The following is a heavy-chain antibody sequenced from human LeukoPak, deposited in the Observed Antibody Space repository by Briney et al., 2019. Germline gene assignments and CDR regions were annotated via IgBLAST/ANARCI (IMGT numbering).Heavy chain of an antibody. J-gene: IGHJ4*02. Sequence: ASVKVSCKASGYTFTTYGITWVRQAPEQGLDWVGWSSTNNGNTNYAQKLQGRVTMTTDTPTSTAYMELRSLRYDDTAVYYCARTVTGYYRLDYWGQGTLVTVSS. V-gene: IGHV1-18*04. D-gene: IGHD3-9*01. CDR2: SSTNNGNT. CDR3: ARTVTGYYRLDY. CDR1: GYTFTTYG.